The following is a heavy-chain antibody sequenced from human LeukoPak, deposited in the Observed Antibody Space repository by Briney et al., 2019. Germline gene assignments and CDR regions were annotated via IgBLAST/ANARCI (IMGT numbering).Heavy chain of an antibody. D-gene: IGHD3-9*01. CDR1: GYSISGGYY. CDR2: IYHSGST. Sequence: PSETLSLTCTVSGYSISGGYYWGWIRQPPGKGLEWIGSIYHSGSTYYNPSLKSRVTISVDTSKNQFSLKLSSVTAADTAVYYCARDRKYYDILGRGQGTLVTVSS. J-gene: IGHJ4*02. V-gene: IGHV4-38-2*02. CDR3: ARDRKYYDILG.